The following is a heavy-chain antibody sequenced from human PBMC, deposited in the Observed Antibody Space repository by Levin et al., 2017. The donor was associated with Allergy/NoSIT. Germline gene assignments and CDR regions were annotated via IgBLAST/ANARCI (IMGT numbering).Heavy chain of an antibody. CDR2: IRSKAYGGTT. D-gene: IGHD2/OR15-2a*01. J-gene: IGHJ6*03. CDR3: TRADIVYYYYYMDV. Sequence: GGSLRLSCTASGFTFGDYAMSWVRQAPGKGLEWVGFIRSKAYGGTTEYAASVKGRFTISRDDSKSIAYLQMNSLKTEDTAVYYCTRADIVYYYYYMDVWGKGTTVTVSS. CDR1: GFTFGDYA. V-gene: IGHV3-49*04.